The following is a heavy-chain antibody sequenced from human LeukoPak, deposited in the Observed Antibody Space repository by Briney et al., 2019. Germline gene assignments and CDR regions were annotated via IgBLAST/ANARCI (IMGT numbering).Heavy chain of an antibody. CDR2: INHSGST. CDR3: ARDIPYGVYWYFDL. Sequence: SETLSLTCAVYGGSFSGYYWSWIRQPPGKGLEWIGEINHSGSTNYNLSLKSRVTISVDRSKNQFSLKLSSVTAADTAVYYCARDIPYGVYWYFDLWGRGTLVTVSS. CDR1: GGSFSGYY. J-gene: IGHJ2*01. V-gene: IGHV4-34*01. D-gene: IGHD4-17*01.